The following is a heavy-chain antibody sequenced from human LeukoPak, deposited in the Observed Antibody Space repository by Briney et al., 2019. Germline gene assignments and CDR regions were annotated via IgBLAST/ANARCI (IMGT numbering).Heavy chain of an antibody. CDR3: ARDDSPYSSSWSHNWFDP. V-gene: IGHV4-38-2*02. CDR1: GYSISSGYY. Sequence: SETLSLTCTVSGYSISSGYYWGWIRQPPGKGLEWIGSIYHSGSTYYNPSPKSRVTISVDTSKNQFSLKLSSVTAADTAVYYCARDDSPYSSSWSHNWFDPWGQGTLVTVSS. J-gene: IGHJ5*02. D-gene: IGHD6-13*01. CDR2: IYHSGST.